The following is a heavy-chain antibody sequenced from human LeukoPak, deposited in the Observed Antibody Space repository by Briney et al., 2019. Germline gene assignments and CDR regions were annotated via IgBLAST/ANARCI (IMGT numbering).Heavy chain of an antibody. V-gene: IGHV4-39*07. CDR2: IYYSGST. Sequence: SETLSLTCTVSGGSISSSSYYWGWIRQPPGKGLEWIGSIYYSGSTYYNPSLKSRVTISVDTSKNQFSLKLSSVTAADTAVYYCARDRRVGPIAAAGTLTYFQHWGQGTLVTVSS. D-gene: IGHD6-13*01. CDR3: ARDRRVGPIAAAGTLTYFQH. CDR1: GGSISSSSYY. J-gene: IGHJ1*01.